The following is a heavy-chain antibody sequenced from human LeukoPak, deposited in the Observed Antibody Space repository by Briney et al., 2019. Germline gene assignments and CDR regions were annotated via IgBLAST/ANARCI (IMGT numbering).Heavy chain of an antibody. CDR1: GFTFDDYG. CDR3: ARDDDFWSGYWANYYYYYYMDV. V-gene: IGHV3-20*04. CDR2: INWNGGST. J-gene: IGHJ6*03. Sequence: PGGSLRLSCAASGFTFDDYGMSWVRQAPGKGLEWVSGINWNGGSTGYADSVKGRFTISRDNAKNSLYLQMNSLRAEDTAVYYCARDDDFWSGYWANYYYYYYMDVWGKGTTVTVSS. D-gene: IGHD3-3*01.